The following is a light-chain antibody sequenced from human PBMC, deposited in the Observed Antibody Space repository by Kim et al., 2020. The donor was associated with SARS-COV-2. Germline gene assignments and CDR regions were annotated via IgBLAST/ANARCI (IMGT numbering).Light chain of an antibody. V-gene: IGLV3-19*01. J-gene: IGLJ2*01. CDR1: SLRSYY. Sequence: SSELTQDPAVSVALGQTVRITCQGDSLRSYYASWYQQKPGQAPVLVIYGKNNRPSGIPDRFSGSSSGNTASLTITGAQAADEADYYCTSRDSSGHHVVFG. CDR2: GKN. CDR3: TSRDSSGHHVV.